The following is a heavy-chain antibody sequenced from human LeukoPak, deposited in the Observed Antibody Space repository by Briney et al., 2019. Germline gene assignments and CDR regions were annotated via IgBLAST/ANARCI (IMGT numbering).Heavy chain of an antibody. J-gene: IGHJ4*02. CDR1: GGTFSFYA. V-gene: IGHV1-69*04. CDR2: IIPIPGMA. D-gene: IGHD3-10*01. CDR3: ARAVVVARGLMAYFDY. Sequence: ASVKVSCKASGGTFSFYAINWVRQAPGQGLEWMGRIIPIPGMANYAQKFQGRVTITADSSTSTAYVEVSSLRSEDTAVYYCARAVVVARGLMAYFDYWGQGTLVTVSS.